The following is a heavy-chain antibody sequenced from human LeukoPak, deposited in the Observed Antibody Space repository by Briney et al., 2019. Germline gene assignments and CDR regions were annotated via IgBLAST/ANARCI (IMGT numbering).Heavy chain of an antibody. CDR1: GYTFTSYY. CDR3: AREAAGTLDY. D-gene: IGHD6-19*01. V-gene: IGHV1-46*01. J-gene: IGHJ4*02. Sequence: APVKVSCRASGYTFTSYYMHWVRQAPGQGLEWMGIINPSGGSTSYAQKFQGRVTMTRDTSTSTVYMELSSLRSEDTAVYYCAREAAGTLDYWGQGTLVTVSS. CDR2: INPSGGST.